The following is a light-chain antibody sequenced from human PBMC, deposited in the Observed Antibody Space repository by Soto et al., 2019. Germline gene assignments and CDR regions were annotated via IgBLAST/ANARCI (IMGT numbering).Light chain of an antibody. CDR1: QFVSSNS. J-gene: IGKJ1*01. CDR2: DAS. CDR3: QYYGSFWT. Sequence: EIVLTQSPGTLSLSPGERATLSCRASQFVSSNSLAWYQQKRGQAPRLLIHDASSRATGIPDRFSGSGSGTDFILTIRRLEPDDFAVYYCQYYGSFWTFGQGTKVDIK. V-gene: IGKV3-20*01.